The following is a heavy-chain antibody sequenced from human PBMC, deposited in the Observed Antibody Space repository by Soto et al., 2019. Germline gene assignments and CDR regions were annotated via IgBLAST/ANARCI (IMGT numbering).Heavy chain of an antibody. CDR2: IYYSGST. CDR3: ARMTFDDYFDY. Sequence: QVQLQESGPGLVKPSETLSLTCTVSGGSISSYYWSWIRQPPGKGLEWVGYIYYSGSTNYNPSLQSRVPISVDTSKNQFSLKLSSVTAADTAVYYCARMTFDDYFDYWGQGTLVTVSS. J-gene: IGHJ4*02. D-gene: IGHD2-21*02. V-gene: IGHV4-59*01. CDR1: GGSISSYY.